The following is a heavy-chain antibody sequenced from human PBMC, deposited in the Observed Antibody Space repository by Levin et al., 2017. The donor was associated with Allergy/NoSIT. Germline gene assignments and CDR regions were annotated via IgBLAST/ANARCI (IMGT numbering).Heavy chain of an antibody. Sequence: GESLKISCAASGFTFSSYWMSWVRQAPGKGLEWVANIKVDGSEEKYVDSVKGRFTITRDNARNSLYLQMNSLRVEDTAVYYCARDRYYFFSGSHMGYDYYIDVWGKGTTVTVSS. J-gene: IGHJ6*03. CDR2: IKVDGSEE. CDR1: GFTFSSYW. CDR3: ARDRYYFFSGSHMGYDYYIDV. D-gene: IGHD3-10*01. V-gene: IGHV3-7*04.